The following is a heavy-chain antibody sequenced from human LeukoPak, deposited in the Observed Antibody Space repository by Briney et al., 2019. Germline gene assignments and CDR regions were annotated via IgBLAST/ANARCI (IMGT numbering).Heavy chain of an antibody. V-gene: IGHV3-23*01. CDR2: ISGSGGST. D-gene: IGHD2-2*01. Sequence: PGGSLRLSCAASGFTFSSYAMSWVRQAPGKGLEWVSAISGSGGSTYYADSVKGRFTISRDNSKNTLYLQMNSLRAEDTAVYYCASFFVDVPAASYYYGMDVWGQGTTVTVSS. CDR3: ASFFVDVPAASYYYGMDV. J-gene: IGHJ6*02. CDR1: GFTFSSYA.